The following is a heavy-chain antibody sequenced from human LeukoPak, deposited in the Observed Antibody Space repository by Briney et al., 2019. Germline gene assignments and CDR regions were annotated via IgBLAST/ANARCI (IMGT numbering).Heavy chain of an antibody. Sequence: GGSLRLSCAASGFTFSSYGMHWVRQAPGKGLEWVAFIRYDGSNKYYADSVKGRFAISRDNSKNTLYLQMNSLRAKDTAVYYCAREPMIVVVGVPYEDAFDIWGQGTWSPSLQ. CDR3: AREPMIVVVGVPYEDAFDI. V-gene: IGHV3-30*02. CDR2: IRYDGSNK. D-gene: IGHD3-22*01. J-gene: IGHJ3*02. CDR1: GFTFSSYG.